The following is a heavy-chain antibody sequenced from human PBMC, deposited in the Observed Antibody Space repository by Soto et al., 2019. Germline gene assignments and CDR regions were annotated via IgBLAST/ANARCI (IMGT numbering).Heavy chain of an antibody. CDR3: TTDDYYDSSGYYYGFGY. CDR1: GFTFSNAW. J-gene: IGHJ4*02. Sequence: GGSLRLSCAASGFTFSNAWMNWVRQAPGKGLEWVGRIKSKTDGGTTDYVAPVKGRFTISRDDSKNTLYLQMNSLKTEDTAVYYCTTDDYYDSSGYYYGFGYWGQGTLVTVSS. V-gene: IGHV3-15*07. CDR2: IKSKTDGGTT. D-gene: IGHD3-22*01.